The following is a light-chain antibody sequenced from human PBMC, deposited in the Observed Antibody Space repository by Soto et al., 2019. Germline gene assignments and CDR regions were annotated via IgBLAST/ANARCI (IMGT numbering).Light chain of an antibody. V-gene: IGKV1-6*01. CDR2: DAS. J-gene: IGKJ1*01. CDR3: LQDYDYLWT. Sequence: IQMTQSPSSLSASVGDSXXXXXXASQDIRSDLGWYQQKPGRAPKLLIYDASSLQGGVPSRFSGSGSGTDFTLTISSLQPEDFATYYCLQDYDYLWTFGQGTKVDIK. CDR1: QDIRSD.